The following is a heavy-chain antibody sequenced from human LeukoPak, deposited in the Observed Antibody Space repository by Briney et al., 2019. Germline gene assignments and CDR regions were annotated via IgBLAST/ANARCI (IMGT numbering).Heavy chain of an antibody. CDR2: IYTSGST. Sequence: SQTLSLTCTVSGGSISSGSYYWSWIRQPAGKGLEWIGRIYTSGSTNYNPSLKSRVTISVDTSKNQFSLKLSSVTAADTAVYYCARASYGGSPFDYWGQGTLVTVSS. CDR3: ARASYGGSPFDY. D-gene: IGHD5-12*01. V-gene: IGHV4-61*02. J-gene: IGHJ4*02. CDR1: GGSISSGSYY.